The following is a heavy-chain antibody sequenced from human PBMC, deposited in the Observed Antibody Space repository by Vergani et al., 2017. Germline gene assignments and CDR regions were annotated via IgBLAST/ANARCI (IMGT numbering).Heavy chain of an antibody. Sequence: QVQLVQSGAEVKKPGSSVKVSCKASGGTFSSYAISWVRQAPGQGLEWMGRIIPILGTANYAQKFQGRVTITADESTSTAYMELSSLRSEDTAVYYCARALRTRTPLGGRPPYYYGMDVWGQGTTVTVSS. CDR2: IIPILGTA. CDR3: ARALRTRTPLGGRPPYYYGMDV. CDR1: GGTFSSYA. V-gene: IGHV1-69*11. J-gene: IGHJ6*02. D-gene: IGHD4-17*01.